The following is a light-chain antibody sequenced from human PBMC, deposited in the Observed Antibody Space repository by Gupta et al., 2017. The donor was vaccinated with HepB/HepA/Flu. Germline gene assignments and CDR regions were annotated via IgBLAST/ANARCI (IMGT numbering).Light chain of an antibody. J-gene: IGLJ3*02. CDR2: DVS. CDR1: SSDVGGYDY. CDR3: SSYTSASSLWV. V-gene: IGLV2-14*01. Sequence: QSALTQPASVSGSPGQSLSISGTGTSSDVGGYDYVSWYQQHPGQAPKLMIYDVSYRPSGVSDRFSGSKSGNTASLIISGLQAEDEADYYCSSYTSASSLWVFGGGTKLTVL.